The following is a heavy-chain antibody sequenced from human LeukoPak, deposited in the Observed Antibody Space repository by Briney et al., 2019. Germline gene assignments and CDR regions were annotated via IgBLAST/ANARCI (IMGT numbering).Heavy chain of an antibody. V-gene: IGHV5-51*01. Sequence: GESPKISCKGSGYSFTSHWVAWVRQMPGKGLEWMGIIYPGDSDTRYSPSFQGQVTISVDKSISTAYLQWSSLKASDTAMYFCARHVHAMYQLVPSTLDYWGQGTLVTVSS. CDR3: ARHVHAMYQLVPSTLDY. CDR1: GYSFTSHW. CDR2: IYPGDSDT. D-gene: IGHD6-13*01. J-gene: IGHJ4*02.